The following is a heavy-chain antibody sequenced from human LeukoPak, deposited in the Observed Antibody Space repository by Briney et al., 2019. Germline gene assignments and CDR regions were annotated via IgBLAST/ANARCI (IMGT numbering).Heavy chain of an antibody. CDR2: INSDGSST. CDR1: GFTFSSYW. CDR3: ARDLGGAFDI. J-gene: IGHJ3*02. Sequence: PGGSLRLSCAASGFTFSSYWMHWVRQAPGMGLVWVSRINSDGSSTSYAGSVKGRFTISRDNAKNTLYLQMNSLRAEDTAVYYCARDLGGAFDIWGQGTMVTVSS. V-gene: IGHV3-74*01.